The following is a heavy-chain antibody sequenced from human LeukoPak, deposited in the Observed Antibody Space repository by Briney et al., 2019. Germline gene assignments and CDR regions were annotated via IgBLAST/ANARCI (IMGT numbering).Heavy chain of an antibody. V-gene: IGHV4-39*07. CDR1: GGSISSSSFY. Sequence: SETLSLTCTVSGGSISSSSFYWGWIRQPPGKGLEWIGSIYYSGYTYYNPSLESRVTISVDTSKNQFSLKLSSVTAADTAVYYCASGFYNSSGFYAAFDIWGLGTLVTVSS. D-gene: IGHD3-22*01. CDR3: ASGFYNSSGFYAAFDI. J-gene: IGHJ3*02. CDR2: IYYSGYT.